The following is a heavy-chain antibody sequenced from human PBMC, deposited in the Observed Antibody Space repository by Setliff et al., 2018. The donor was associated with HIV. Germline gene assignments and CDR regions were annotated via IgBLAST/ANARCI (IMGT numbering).Heavy chain of an antibody. CDR2: IYPGDSDT. Sequence: GESLKISCQGSGYSFTSYWIAWVRQMPGKGLEWTGIIYPGDSDTRYSPSFQGQVTISADKSISTAYLQWSSLKASDTAMYYCARLGWRELLNLHDYYYGMDVWGQGTTVTVSS. V-gene: IGHV5-51*01. CDR1: GYSFTSYW. D-gene: IGHD1-26*01. CDR3: ARLGWRELLNLHDYYYGMDV. J-gene: IGHJ6*02.